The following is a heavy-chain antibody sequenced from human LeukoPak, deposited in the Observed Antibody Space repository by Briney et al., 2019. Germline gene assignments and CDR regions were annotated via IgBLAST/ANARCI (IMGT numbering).Heavy chain of an antibody. CDR1: GFTVSSNY. D-gene: IGHD3-22*01. CDR3: ASWGYYDSSGYYQIDY. J-gene: IGHJ4*02. Sequence: GGSLRLSCAASGFTVSSNYMSWVRQAPGKGLEWVSVIYSGGSTYYADSVKGRFTISRDNPKNTLYLQMNSLRAEDTAVYYCASWGYYDSSGYYQIDYWGQGTPVTVSS. V-gene: IGHV3-66*02. CDR2: IYSGGST.